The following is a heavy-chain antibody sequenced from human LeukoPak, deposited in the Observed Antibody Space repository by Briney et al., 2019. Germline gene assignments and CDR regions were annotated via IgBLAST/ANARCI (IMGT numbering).Heavy chain of an antibody. CDR2: IYYSGST. Sequence: SETLSLTCTVSGGSISSHYWSWIRQPPGKGLEWIGYIYYSGSTNYNPSLKSRVTISVDTSKNQFSLKLSSVTAAGTAVYYCASYDTLTGFDPWGQGTLVTVSS. CDR1: GGSISSHY. V-gene: IGHV4-59*11. J-gene: IGHJ5*02. D-gene: IGHD3-9*01. CDR3: ASYDTLTGFDP.